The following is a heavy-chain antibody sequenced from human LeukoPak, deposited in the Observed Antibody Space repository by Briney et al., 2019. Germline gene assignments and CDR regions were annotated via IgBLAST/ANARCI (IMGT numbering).Heavy chain of an antibody. CDR2: ISYDGSSK. Sequence: GGSLRLSCAASGFTFSSYAMHWVRQAPGKGLEWVAVISYDGSSKYYADSVKGRFTISRDNSKNTLYLQMNSLRAEDTAVYYCAREGSSGWYNFDYWGQGTLVTVSS. CDR1: GFTFSSYA. CDR3: AREGSSGWYNFDY. V-gene: IGHV3-30-3*01. D-gene: IGHD6-19*01. J-gene: IGHJ4*02.